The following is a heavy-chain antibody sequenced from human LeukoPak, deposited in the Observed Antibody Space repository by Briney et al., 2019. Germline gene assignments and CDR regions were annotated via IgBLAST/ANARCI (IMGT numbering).Heavy chain of an antibody. J-gene: IGHJ4*02. CDR3: AKDAFVVPAALLDY. CDR2: ISWNSGSI. CDR1: GFTFDDYA. D-gene: IGHD2-2*02. Sequence: GGSLRLSCAASGFTFDDYAMHWVRQAPGKGLEWVSGISWNSGSIGYADSVKGRFTISRDNAKNSLYLQMNSLRAEDTAVYYCAKDAFVVPAALLDYWGQGTLVTVSS. V-gene: IGHV3-9*01.